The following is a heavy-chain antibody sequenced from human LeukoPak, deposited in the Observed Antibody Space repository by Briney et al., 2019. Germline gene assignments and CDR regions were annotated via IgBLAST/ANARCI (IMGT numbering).Heavy chain of an antibody. J-gene: IGHJ3*02. V-gene: IGHV4-59*01. D-gene: IGHD2-15*01. CDR3: ARNLVAAWLDAFDI. CDR1: GGSISSYY. Sequence: SETLSLTCTVSGGSISSYYWSWIRQPPGKGLEWIGYIYYSGSTNYNPSLKSRVTISVDTSKNQFSLKLSSVTAADTAVYYCARNLVAAWLDAFDIWGQGTRVTVSS. CDR2: IYYSGST.